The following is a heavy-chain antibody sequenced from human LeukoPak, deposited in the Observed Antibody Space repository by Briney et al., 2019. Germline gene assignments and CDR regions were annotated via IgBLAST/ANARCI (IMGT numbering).Heavy chain of an antibody. D-gene: IGHD1-26*01. CDR3: AKDIYPKWELRVFDY. Sequence: GGSLRLSCAASGFTFSSYAMSWVRQAPGKGLEWVSGISWNSGSIGYADSVKGRFTISRDNAKNSLYLQMKSLRAEDTALYYCAKDIYPKWELRVFDYWGQGTLVTVSS. V-gene: IGHV3-9*01. CDR2: ISWNSGSI. J-gene: IGHJ4*02. CDR1: GFTFSSYA.